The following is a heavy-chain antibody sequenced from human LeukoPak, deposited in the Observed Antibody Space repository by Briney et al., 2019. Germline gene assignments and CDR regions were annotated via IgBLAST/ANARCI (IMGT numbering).Heavy chain of an antibody. CDR2: IYYSGST. CDR3: ARLNNSSSWYLGEYFQH. D-gene: IGHD6-13*01. CDR1: GGSISSSSYY. Sequence: SETLSLTCTVSGGSISSSSYYWGWIRQTPGTGLEWIGSIYYSGSTYYNPSLKSRVTISVDTSKNQFSLKLSSVTAADTAVYYCARLNNSSSWYLGEYFQHWGQGTLVTVSS. V-gene: IGHV4-39*01. J-gene: IGHJ1*01.